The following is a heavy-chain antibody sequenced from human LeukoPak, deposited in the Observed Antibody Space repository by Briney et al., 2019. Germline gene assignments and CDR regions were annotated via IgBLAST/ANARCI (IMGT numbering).Heavy chain of an antibody. Sequence: ASVTVSCTASGYTFTGYYMHWVRQAPGQGLEWMGCINPNSGGTNYAQTFQGRVTITRDTSISTAYMELSRLRSDDTAVYYCSRSEDVLLSFDPWGQGTLVTVSS. CDR1: GYTFTGYY. V-gene: IGHV1-2*02. D-gene: IGHD2/OR15-2a*01. CDR2: INPNSGGT. CDR3: SRSEDVLLSFDP. J-gene: IGHJ5*02.